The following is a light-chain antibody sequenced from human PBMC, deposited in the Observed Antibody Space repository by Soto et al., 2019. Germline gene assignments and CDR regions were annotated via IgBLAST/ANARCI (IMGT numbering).Light chain of an antibody. Sequence: DIVLTQSPGTLSLSPGERATLSCRASHVVSSSYLAWYQHKPGQAPRLVIYTASSRATGIPDRFSGSGSGTDFSLTISRLEPEDFAVYYCQHYDNSPPSVTFGPGTKVDIK. CDR3: QHYDNSPPSVT. J-gene: IGKJ3*01. CDR2: TAS. CDR1: HVVSSSY. V-gene: IGKV3-20*01.